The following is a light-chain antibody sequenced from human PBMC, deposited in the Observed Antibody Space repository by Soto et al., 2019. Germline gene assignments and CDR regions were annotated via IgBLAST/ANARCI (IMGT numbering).Light chain of an antibody. Sequence: DIQMTQSPSTLSASVGDRVTITCRASQNIDIWLSWYQQKPGKAPSLLIYDASNLKSGVPSRFSGSGSGTEFTLTISSLQPDDSGSYYCQQHKSYPVTFGGATKVDIK. CDR1: QNIDIW. J-gene: IGKJ4*01. CDR3: QQHKSYPVT. CDR2: DAS. V-gene: IGKV1-5*01.